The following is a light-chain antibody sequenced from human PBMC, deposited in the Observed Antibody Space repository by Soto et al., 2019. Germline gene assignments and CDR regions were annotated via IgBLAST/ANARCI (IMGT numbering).Light chain of an antibody. Sequence: EIVLTQSPGTLSLSVGESVTLSCRASQSVNSDSLAWYQQKPGQSPRLLIYGASNSATGIPDRFSGSGSGTDFTLSISRVETEDFTGYYCQQYGTSPPVTFGQGTRLEIK. J-gene: IGKJ5*01. CDR2: GAS. V-gene: IGKV3-20*01. CDR3: QQYGTSPPVT. CDR1: QSVNSDS.